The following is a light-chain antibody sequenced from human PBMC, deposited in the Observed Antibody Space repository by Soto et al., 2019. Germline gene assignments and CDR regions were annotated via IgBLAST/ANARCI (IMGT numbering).Light chain of an antibody. CDR1: QSVSSSF. CDR2: GAS. Sequence: EIVLTQSPGTLSLSPGERATLSCRASQSVSSSFLAWYQQKAGQAPRLLIYGASSRATGIPDRFSGSGSGTDFTLTISRLEPEDFAVYYCQQYDRSPSTFGQGTKVEIK. V-gene: IGKV3-20*01. CDR3: QQYDRSPST. J-gene: IGKJ1*01.